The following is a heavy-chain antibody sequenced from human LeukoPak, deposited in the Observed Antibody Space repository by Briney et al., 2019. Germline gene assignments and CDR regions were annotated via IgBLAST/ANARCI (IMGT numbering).Heavy chain of an antibody. CDR2: ISSSSSYI. J-gene: IGHJ4*02. V-gene: IGHV3-21*01. Sequence: GGSLRLSCAASGFTFSSYSMNWVRQAPGKGLECVSSISSSSSYIYYADSVKGRFTISRDNANNTLYLQMNSLRAEDTAVYYCARFLSYYYDSSGSTFDYWGQGTLVTVSS. D-gene: IGHD3-22*01. CDR1: GFTFSSYS. CDR3: ARFLSYYYDSSGSTFDY.